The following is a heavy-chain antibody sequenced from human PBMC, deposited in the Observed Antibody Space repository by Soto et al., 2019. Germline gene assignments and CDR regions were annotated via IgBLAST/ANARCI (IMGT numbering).Heavy chain of an antibody. CDR1: GGSISSGDYY. J-gene: IGHJ4*02. CDR3: ARAHSSSWYMDFDY. CDR2: IYYSGST. D-gene: IGHD6-13*01. V-gene: IGHV4-30-4*01. Sequence: QVQLQESGPGLVKPSQTLSLTCTVSGGSISSGDYYWSWIRQPPGKGLEWIGYIYYSGSTYYNPSLKSRVTISVDTSKNQFALKLSSVTAADTSVYYGARAHSSSWYMDFDYWGQGTLVTVSS.